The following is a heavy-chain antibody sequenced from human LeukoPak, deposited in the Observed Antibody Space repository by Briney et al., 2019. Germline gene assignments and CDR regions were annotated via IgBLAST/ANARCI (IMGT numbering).Heavy chain of an antibody. CDR3: ARDPGFTFGGVGAFDI. Sequence: ASVKVSCKASGYTFTGYYMHWVRQAPGQGLEWMGWINPNSGGTNYAQKFQGRVTMTRDTSISTAYMELSRLRSDDTAVYYCARDPGFTFGGVGAFDIWGQGTRVTVSS. CDR2: INPNSGGT. V-gene: IGHV1-2*02. J-gene: IGHJ3*02. D-gene: IGHD3-16*01. CDR1: GYTFTGYY.